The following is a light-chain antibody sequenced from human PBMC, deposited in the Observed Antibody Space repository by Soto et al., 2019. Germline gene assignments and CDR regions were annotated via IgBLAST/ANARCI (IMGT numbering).Light chain of an antibody. V-gene: IGKV1-39*01. J-gene: IGKJ5*01. Sequence: DIQMTQSPSSLSASVGDRVTITCRTSQSINSYLNWYQQKPGKAPKLLIYAASSLQSGVPSRFSGSGSGTDFPLTISSLQPEDFATYYCQQSYNTPLTFGQGTRLEMK. CDR3: QQSYNTPLT. CDR2: AAS. CDR1: QSINSY.